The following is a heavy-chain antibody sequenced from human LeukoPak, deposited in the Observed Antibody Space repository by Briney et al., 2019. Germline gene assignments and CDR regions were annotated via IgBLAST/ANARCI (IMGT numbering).Heavy chain of an antibody. CDR3: AREVRGDYFDF. D-gene: IGHD3-16*01. J-gene: IGHJ4*02. CDR2: IHAGGTT. V-gene: IGHV3-53*01. CDR1: GFTVSSNY. Sequence: GGPLRLSCAVSGFTVSSNYMNWVRQAPGRGLEWVSVIHAGGTTFYADSVKGRFTISRDNSKNTLYLQMNSLRADDTAVYYCAREVRGDYFDFWGQGTLVTVSS.